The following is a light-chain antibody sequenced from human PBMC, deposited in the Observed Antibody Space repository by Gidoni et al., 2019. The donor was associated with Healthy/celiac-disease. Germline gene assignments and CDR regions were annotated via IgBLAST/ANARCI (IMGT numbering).Light chain of an antibody. CDR2: DAS. V-gene: IGKV3-11*01. CDR1: QSVSSY. J-gene: IGKJ4*01. CDR3: QHRSNWPPKLT. Sequence: DIVLTHSPATLSLSPGERATLSCRASQSVSSYLAWYQQNQGQAPRLLIYDASNWATGLPATFSGSGSGTDFTLTLSSLEPEDFAVYYCQHRSNWPPKLTFGGGTKVEIK.